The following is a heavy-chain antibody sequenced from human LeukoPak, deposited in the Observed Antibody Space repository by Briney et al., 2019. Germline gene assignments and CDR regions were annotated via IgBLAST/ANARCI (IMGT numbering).Heavy chain of an antibody. CDR2: ISSSSSTI. D-gene: IGHD3-3*01. J-gene: IGHJ4*02. CDR3: PRYDYYDFWSGIL. V-gene: IGHV3-48*01. Sequence: GGSLRLSCAASGFSFSNYEMNWVRQAPGKGLEWVSYISSSSSTIYYADSVKGRFTISRDNAKNSLYLQMNSLRAEDTAVYYCPRYDYYDFWSGILWGQGTLVTVSS. CDR1: GFSFSNYE.